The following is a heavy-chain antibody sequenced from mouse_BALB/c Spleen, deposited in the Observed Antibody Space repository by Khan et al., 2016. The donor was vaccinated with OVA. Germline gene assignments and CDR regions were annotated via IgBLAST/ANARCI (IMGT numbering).Heavy chain of an antibody. CDR2: ISNGGGST. CDR3: ARRRGLYDYDGFAY. J-gene: IGHJ3*01. Sequence: EVELVESGGGLVQPGGSLKLSCATSGFTFSDYYMYWVRQTPEKRLEWVAYISNGGGSTYYPDTVKGRFTISGDNAKNTLYLQLSRLKSDDTAMYYCARRRGLYDYDGFAYWGQGTLVTVSA. V-gene: IGHV5-12*02. CDR1: GFTFSDYY. D-gene: IGHD2-4*01.